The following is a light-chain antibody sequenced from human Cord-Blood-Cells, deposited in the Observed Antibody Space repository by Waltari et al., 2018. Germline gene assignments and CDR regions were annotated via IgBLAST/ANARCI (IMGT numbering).Light chain of an antibody. J-gene: IGKJ4*01. CDR3: QQYGSSPLT. V-gene: IGKV3-20*01. Sequence: EIVLTQSPGTLSLSPGERATLSCRASQSVSSSYLAWYQQKHGQAPRLLIYGASSRATGIPDRFSGSGSGTDFTLTISRLEPEEFAVYYCQQYGSSPLTFGGGTKVEIK. CDR2: GAS. CDR1: QSVSSSY.